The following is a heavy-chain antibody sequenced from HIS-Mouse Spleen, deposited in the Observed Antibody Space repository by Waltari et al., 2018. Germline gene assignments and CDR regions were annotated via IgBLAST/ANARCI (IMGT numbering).Heavy chain of an antibody. J-gene: IGHJ2*01. CDR1: GGSISSSSYY. V-gene: IGHV4-39*07. CDR3: AREIPYSSSWYDWYFDL. CDR2: IYYSGST. D-gene: IGHD6-13*01. Sequence: QLQLQESGPGLVKPSETLSLTYTVSGGSISSSSYYWGWIRQPPGKGLEWIGSIYYSGSTYYNPSLKSRVTISVDTSKNQCSLKLSSVTAADTAVYYCAREIPYSSSWYDWYFDLWGRGTLVTVSS.